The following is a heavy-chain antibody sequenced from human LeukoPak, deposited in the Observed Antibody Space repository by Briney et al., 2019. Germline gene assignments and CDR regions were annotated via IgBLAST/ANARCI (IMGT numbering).Heavy chain of an antibody. Sequence: PSETLSLTCAVYGGSFSGYYWSWIRQPPGKGLEWIGEINHSGSTNYNPSLKSRVTISVDTSKNQFSLKLSSVTAADTAVYYCARDAAPIFGVVIEIDYWGQGTLVTVSS. CDR2: INHSGST. CDR3: ARDAAPIFGVVIEIDY. J-gene: IGHJ4*02. CDR1: GGSFSGYY. D-gene: IGHD3-3*01. V-gene: IGHV4-34*01.